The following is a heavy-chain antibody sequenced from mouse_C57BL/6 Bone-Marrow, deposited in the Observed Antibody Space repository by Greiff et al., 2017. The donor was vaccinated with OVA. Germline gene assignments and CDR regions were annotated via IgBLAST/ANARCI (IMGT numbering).Heavy chain of an antibody. CDR3: ARSYYGSSYDYAMDY. Sequence: EVMLVESGGGLVQPGGSLKLSCAASGFTFSDYYMYWVRQTPEKRLEWVAYISNGGGSTYYPDTVKGRFTISSDNAKNTLYLQMSRLKSEDTAMYYCARSYYGSSYDYAMDYWGQGTSVTVSS. CDR1: GFTFSDYY. V-gene: IGHV5-12*01. D-gene: IGHD1-1*01. J-gene: IGHJ4*01. CDR2: ISNGGGST.